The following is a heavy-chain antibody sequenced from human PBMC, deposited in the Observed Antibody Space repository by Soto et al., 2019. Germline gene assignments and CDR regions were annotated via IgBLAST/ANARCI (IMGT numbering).Heavy chain of an antibody. CDR2: IKQDGSEK. CDR1: GFTFSSYW. Sequence: GGSLRLSCAASGFTFSSYWMSWVRQAPGKGLEWVANIKQDGSEKYYVDSVKGRFTISRDNAKNSLYLQMNSLRAEDTAVYYCAREPPVRYAYPDAFDIWGQGTMVTVSS. J-gene: IGHJ3*02. CDR3: AREPPVRYAYPDAFDI. V-gene: IGHV3-7*01. D-gene: IGHD4-17*01.